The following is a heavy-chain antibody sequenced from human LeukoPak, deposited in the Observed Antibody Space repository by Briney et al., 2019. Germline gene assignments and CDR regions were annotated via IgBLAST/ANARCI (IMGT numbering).Heavy chain of an antibody. J-gene: IGHJ4*02. Sequence: GGSLRLSRAASGFTFSSYAMHWVRQAPGKGLEWVSTISGSGGSTYYADSVKGRFTVSRDNSKNTLYLQMSSLRAEDTAVYYCAKDERNWNYNLASQTYDWGQGTLVTVSS. V-gene: IGHV3-23*01. CDR1: GFTFSSYA. CDR2: ISGSGGST. D-gene: IGHD1-7*01. CDR3: AKDERNWNYNLASQTYD.